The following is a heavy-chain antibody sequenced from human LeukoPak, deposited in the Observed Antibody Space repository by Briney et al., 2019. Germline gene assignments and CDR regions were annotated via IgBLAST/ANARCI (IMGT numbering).Heavy chain of an antibody. CDR1: GYSFTSYW. D-gene: IGHD3-16*02. CDR3: ARQVITFGGAIVILDY. J-gene: IGHJ4*02. V-gene: IGHV5-51*01. CDR2: IYPGDSDT. Sequence: GESLKISCKGSGYSFTSYWIGWVRQMPGKGLEWMGIIYPGDSDTRYSPSFQGQVTISADKSISTAYLQWSSLKASDTAMYYCARQVITFGGAIVILDYWGQGTLVTVSS.